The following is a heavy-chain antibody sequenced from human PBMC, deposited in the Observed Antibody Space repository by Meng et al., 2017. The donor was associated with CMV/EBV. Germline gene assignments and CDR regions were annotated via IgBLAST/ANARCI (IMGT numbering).Heavy chain of an antibody. CDR3: ARVVDCSSTSCYKGLDY. J-gene: IGHJ4*02. CDR2: ISSSSSYI. V-gene: IGHV3-21*01. CDR1: GFTFSSYS. D-gene: IGHD2-2*02. Sequence: GESLKISCAASGFTFSSYSMNWVRQAPGKGLEWVSSISSSSSYIYYADSVKGRFTISRDNAKNSLYLQTNSLRAEDTAVYYCARVVDCSSTSCYKGLDYWGQGTLVTVSS.